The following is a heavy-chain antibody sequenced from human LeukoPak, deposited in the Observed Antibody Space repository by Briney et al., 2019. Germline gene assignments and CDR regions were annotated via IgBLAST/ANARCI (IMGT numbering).Heavy chain of an antibody. CDR1: GFTFNTYC. CDR3: ARDRRSIAVAGTLGD. D-gene: IGHD6-19*01. V-gene: IGHV3-21*01. Sequence: GSLRLSCAASGFTFNTYCLKWVRPAPGEGLEWVSSLSSNNRYIYYADSVKGRFTISRDNAKNSLYLQMNSLRAEDTAVYYCARDRRSIAVAGTLGDWGQGTLVTVSS. J-gene: IGHJ4*02. CDR2: LSSNNRYI.